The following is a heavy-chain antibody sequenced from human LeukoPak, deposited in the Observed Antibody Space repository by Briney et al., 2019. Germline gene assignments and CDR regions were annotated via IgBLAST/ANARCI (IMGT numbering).Heavy chain of an antibody. CDR1: GFTFSTYA. Sequence: PGGSLRLSCAASGFTFSTYAMTWVRQAPGKGLEWVSLISGTGGSTYYADSVKGRFTISRDNSKNTLYLQMNSLRAEDTAVYYCATPYDYVWGSYPPGGAFDIWGQGTMVTVSS. CDR3: ATPYDYVWGSYPPGGAFDI. CDR2: ISGTGGST. D-gene: IGHD3-16*01. V-gene: IGHV3-23*01. J-gene: IGHJ3*02.